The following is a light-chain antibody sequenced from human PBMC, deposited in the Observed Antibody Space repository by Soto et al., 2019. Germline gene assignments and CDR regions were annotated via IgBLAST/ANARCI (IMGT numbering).Light chain of an antibody. CDR1: SGDIGSYNR. V-gene: IGLV2-14*01. CDR2: EVT. CDR3: SSYTNINTRACV. J-gene: IGLJ1*01. Sequence: QSALTQPASVSGSPGQSITISCTGTSGDIGSYNRVSWYQQHPGKAPKRIIYEVTDRPSGVSNRFSGSKSGNTASLTISGLQAEEEAEYYCSSYTNINTRACVFGTGTKLTVL.